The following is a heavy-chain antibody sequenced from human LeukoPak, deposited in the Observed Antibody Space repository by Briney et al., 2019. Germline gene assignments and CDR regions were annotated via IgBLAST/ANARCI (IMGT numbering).Heavy chain of an antibody. V-gene: IGHV1-69*11. CDR3: AIISGYYDSSGYYHTYDY. J-gene: IGHJ4*02. D-gene: IGHD3-22*01. CDR2: IIPILGTA. CDR1: GGTFSSYA. Sequence: SVKVSCKASGGTFSSYAISWVRQAPGQGLEWMGRIIPILGTANYAQKFQGRVTITTDESTSTAYMELSSLRSEDTAVYYCAIISGYYDSSGYYHTYDYWGQGTLVTVSS.